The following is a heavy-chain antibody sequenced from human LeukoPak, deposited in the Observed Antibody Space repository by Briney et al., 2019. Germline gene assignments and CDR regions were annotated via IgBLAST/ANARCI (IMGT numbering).Heavy chain of an antibody. J-gene: IGHJ4*02. CDR2: IHYSGSP. D-gene: IGHD3-10*01. Sequence: SETLSLTCTVSGGSIASSSHYWRWIRQPPVKGLEWIASIHYSGSPYYNPSLKSRVTISVDTSKNQFSLKLNSVTAADTAVYYCARRLAGSVSWDFDYWGQGTLVTVSS. CDR3: ARRLAGSVSWDFDY. V-gene: IGHV4-39*01. CDR1: GGSIASSSHY.